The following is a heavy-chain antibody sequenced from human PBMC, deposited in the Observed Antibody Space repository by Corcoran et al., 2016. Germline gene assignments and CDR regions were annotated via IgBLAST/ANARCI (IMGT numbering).Heavy chain of an antibody. J-gene: IGHJ4*02. D-gene: IGHD3-22*01. CDR1: GFSLSTSGVG. V-gene: IGHV2-5*01. CDR2: IYWNDDK. Sequence: QITLKESGPTLVKPTQTLTLTCTFSGFSLSTSGVGVGWLRQPPGKALEWLALIYWNDDKRYSPSLKSRLTITKDTSKNQVVLTMTNMDPVDTATYYCAHRPSFFHYYDSSGYYDWGQGTLVTVSS. CDR3: AHRPSFFHYYDSSGYYD.